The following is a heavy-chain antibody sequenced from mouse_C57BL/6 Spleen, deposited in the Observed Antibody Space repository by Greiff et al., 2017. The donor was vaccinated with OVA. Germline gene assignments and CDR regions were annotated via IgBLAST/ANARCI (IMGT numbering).Heavy chain of an antibody. V-gene: IGHV1-63*01. Sequence: QVQLQQSGAELVRPGTSVKMSCKASGYTFTNYWIGWAKQRPGHGLEWIGDIYPGGGYTNYNEKFKGKATLTADKSSSTAYMQFSSLTSEDSAIYDGARGGSTGVATGYFDYWGQGTTLTVSS. CDR3: ARGGSTGVATGYFDY. J-gene: IGHJ2*01. CDR2: IYPGGGYT. CDR1: GYTFTNYW. D-gene: IGHD1-1*01.